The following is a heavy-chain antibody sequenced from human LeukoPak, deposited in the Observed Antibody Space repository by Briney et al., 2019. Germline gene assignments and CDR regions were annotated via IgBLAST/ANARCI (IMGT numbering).Heavy chain of an antibody. V-gene: IGHV3-23*01. CDR3: ARHRSSWLIDY. Sequence: PGGSLRLSCAASGFTFNSYPMSWVRQAPWERLQWVSGISDSGGNTYYADSVRGRFTISRDNSKNTLYLQMNSLRAEDTAVYYCARHRSSWLIDYWGQGTLVTVSP. D-gene: IGHD6-6*01. CDR1: GFTFNSYP. J-gene: IGHJ4*02. CDR2: ISDSGGNT.